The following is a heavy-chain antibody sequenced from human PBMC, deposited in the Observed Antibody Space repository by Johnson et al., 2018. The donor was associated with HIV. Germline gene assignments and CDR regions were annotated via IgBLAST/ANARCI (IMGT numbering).Heavy chain of an antibody. CDR2: IRSKANSYAT. J-gene: IGHJ3*02. Sequence: VQLVESGGGLVKPGGSLRLSCAASGFTFSGSAMHWVRQASGKGLEWVGRIRSKANSYATAYAASVKGRFTISRDDSKNTAYLQMNSLKTEDTAVYYCAREDSAFDIWGQGTMVTVSS. CDR1: GFTFSGSA. V-gene: IGHV3-73*01. CDR3: AREDSAFDI.